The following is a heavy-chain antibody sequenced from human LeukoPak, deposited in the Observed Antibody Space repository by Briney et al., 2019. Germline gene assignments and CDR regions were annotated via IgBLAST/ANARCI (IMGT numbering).Heavy chain of an antibody. Sequence: SETLSLTCAVYGESFSDYYWTWIRQPPGKGLEWIGEISHNGSTNYNPSLESRVTISIDTSKNQFSLKLSSVTAADTAVYYCARAPVETYYYYYYGMDVWGQGTTVTVSS. V-gene: IGHV4-34*01. CDR1: GESFSDYY. CDR2: ISHNGST. J-gene: IGHJ6*02. CDR3: ARAPVETYYYYYYGMDV.